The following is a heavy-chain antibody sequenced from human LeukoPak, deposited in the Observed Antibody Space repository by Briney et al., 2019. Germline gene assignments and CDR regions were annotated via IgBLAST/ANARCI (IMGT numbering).Heavy chain of an antibody. CDR1: GGTFSSYA. CDR3: AREGVPAAMPTPYYFDY. D-gene: IGHD2-2*01. CDR2: IIPIFGTA. Sequence: ASVTVSCKASGGTFSSYAISWVRQAPGQGLEWMGGIIPIFGTANYAQKFQGRVTITADESTSTAYMELSSLRSEDTAVYYCAREGVPAAMPTPYYFDYWGQGTLVTVSS. J-gene: IGHJ4*02. V-gene: IGHV1-69*13.